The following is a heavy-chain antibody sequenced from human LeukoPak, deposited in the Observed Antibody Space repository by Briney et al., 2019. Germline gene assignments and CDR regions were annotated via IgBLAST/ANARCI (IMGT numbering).Heavy chain of an antibody. V-gene: IGHV3-48*03. CDR3: ARDGSAADNFDY. Sequence: GGSLRLSCAASGFIFSSYEMNWVRQAPGKGLEWVSYISSSGSTIYYADSVKGRFTISRDNAKNLLYLQMNSLRAEDTAVYYCARDGSAADNFDYWGQGTLVTVSS. D-gene: IGHD6-13*01. CDR1: GFIFSSYE. CDR2: ISSSGSTI. J-gene: IGHJ4*02.